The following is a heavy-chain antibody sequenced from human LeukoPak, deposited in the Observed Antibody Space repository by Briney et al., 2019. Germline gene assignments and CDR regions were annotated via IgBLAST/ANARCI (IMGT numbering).Heavy chain of an antibody. V-gene: IGHV3-23*01. D-gene: IGHD3-10*01. CDR1: GFTFSSYA. CDR2: ISGSGGST. J-gene: IGHJ5*02. Sequence: GGSLRLSCAASGFTFSSYAMSWVRQAPGKGLEWVSAISGSGGSTYYADSVKGRFTISRDNSKNTLYLQMNSLGAEDTAVYYCAKDPDFEYYYGSGSHPQFDPWGQGTLVTVSS. CDR3: AKDPDFEYYYGSGSHPQFDP.